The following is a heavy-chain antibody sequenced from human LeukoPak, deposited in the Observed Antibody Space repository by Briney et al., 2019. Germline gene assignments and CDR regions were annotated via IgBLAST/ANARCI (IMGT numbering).Heavy chain of an antibody. V-gene: IGHV1-2*02. CDR2: INPNSGGT. CDR1: GYTFTGYY. J-gene: IGHJ4*02. Sequence: ASVKVSCKASGYTFTGYYMHWVRQAPGQGLEWMGWINPNSGGTNYAQKFQGRVTMTRDTSISTAYMELSRLRSDDTAVYCCARGPDFGQLGTIDIVVVPAAISFICDYWGQGTLVTVSS. D-gene: IGHD2-2*02. CDR3: ARGPDFGQLGTIDIVVVPAAISFICDY.